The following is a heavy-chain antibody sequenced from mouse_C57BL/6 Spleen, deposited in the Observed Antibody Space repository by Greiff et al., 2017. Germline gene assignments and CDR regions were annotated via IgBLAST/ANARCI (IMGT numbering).Heavy chain of an antibody. J-gene: IGHJ3*01. D-gene: IGHD2-1*01. CDR3: ARPSYGNYVGFAY. Sequence: VQLQQSGAELVKPGASVKMSCKASGYTFTSYWITWVKQRPGQGLEWIGDIYPGSGSTNYNEKFKSKATLTVDTSSSTAYMQLSSLTSEDSAVYYCARPSYGNYVGFAYWGQGTLVTVSA. CDR2: IYPGSGST. V-gene: IGHV1-55*01. CDR1: GYTFTSYW.